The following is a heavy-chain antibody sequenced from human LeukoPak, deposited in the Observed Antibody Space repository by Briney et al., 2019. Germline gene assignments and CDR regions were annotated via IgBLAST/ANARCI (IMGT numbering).Heavy chain of an antibody. Sequence: PGGSLRLSCAASGFTFSSYAMHWVRQAPGKGLEWVAVISYDGSNKYYADSVKGRFTISRDNSKNTLYLQMNSLRAEDMAVYYCARDIGWFGEYYFDYWGQGTLVTVSS. CDR1: GFTFSSYA. CDR3: ARDIGWFGEYYFDY. D-gene: IGHD3-10*01. J-gene: IGHJ4*02. CDR2: ISYDGSNK. V-gene: IGHV3-30*04.